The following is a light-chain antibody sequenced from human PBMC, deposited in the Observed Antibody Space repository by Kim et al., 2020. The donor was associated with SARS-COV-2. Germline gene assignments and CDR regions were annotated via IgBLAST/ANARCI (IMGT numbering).Light chain of an antibody. Sequence: EIVLTQSPGTLSLSPGERATLSCRASQSVSSNYLAWYQQKPGQAPRLLIYGASSRATGIPDRFSGSGSGTDFTLTMTRLEPEDFAVYYCQQYSSSPATFGQGTKVEVK. V-gene: IGKV3-20*01. CDR3: QQYSSSPAT. J-gene: IGKJ1*01. CDR2: GAS. CDR1: QSVSSNY.